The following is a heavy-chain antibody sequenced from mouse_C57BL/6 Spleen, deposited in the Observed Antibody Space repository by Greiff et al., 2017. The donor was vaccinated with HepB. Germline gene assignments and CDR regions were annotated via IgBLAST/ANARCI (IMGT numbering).Heavy chain of an antibody. CDR1: GYAFSSSW. CDR3: ARWSYDYLAY. CDR2: IYPGDGDT. Sequence: QVQLKQSGPELVKPGASVKISCKASGYAFSSSWMNWVKQRPGKGLEWIGRIYPGDGDTNYNGKFKGKATLTADKSSSTAYMQLSSLTSEDSAVYFCARWSYDYLAYWGQGTLVTVSA. D-gene: IGHD2-4*01. J-gene: IGHJ3*01. V-gene: IGHV1-82*01.